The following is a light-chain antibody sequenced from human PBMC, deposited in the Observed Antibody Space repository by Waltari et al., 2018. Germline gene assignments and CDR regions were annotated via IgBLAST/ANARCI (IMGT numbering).Light chain of an antibody. V-gene: IGKV3-20*01. CDR1: QSVGSSY. Sequence: EIVLTQSPGTLSLSPGERATLSCRASQSVGSSYLAWYQQKPGQAPRLLIYGASSRATGIPYRFSGSGSGTDFTLTISRLEPEDFAVYFCQQYGSSPYTFGQGTKLEIK. CDR2: GAS. J-gene: IGKJ2*01. CDR3: QQYGSSPYT.